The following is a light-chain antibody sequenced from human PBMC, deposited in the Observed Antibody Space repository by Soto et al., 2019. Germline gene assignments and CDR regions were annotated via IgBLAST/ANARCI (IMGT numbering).Light chain of an antibody. CDR1: NIGSKS. CDR2: DDS. Sequence: SYELTQPPSVSVAPGQTARITCGGNNIGSKSVHWYQQKPGQAPVLVVYDDSDWPSGIPERFSGSNSGNKATLTISRVEAGDEADYYCQVWDRSSDPQAFGTGTKVTVL. J-gene: IGLJ1*01. V-gene: IGLV3-21*02. CDR3: QVWDRSSDPQA.